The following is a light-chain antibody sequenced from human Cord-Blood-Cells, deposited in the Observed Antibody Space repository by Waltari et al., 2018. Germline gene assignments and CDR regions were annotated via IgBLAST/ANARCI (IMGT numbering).Light chain of an antibody. CDR3: SSYTSSSTLI. J-gene: IGLJ1*01. CDR1: SSDVGGYNY. Sequence: QYALTPPASVSGSTGQSITISCTGTSSDVGGYNYVSWYQHHPGISTKLMIYEVSNRNSGVSNLFSGSKSRNTASLTISGIQAEAEADYYCSSYTSSSTLIYGSETKDTVL. CDR2: EVS. V-gene: IGLV2-14*01.